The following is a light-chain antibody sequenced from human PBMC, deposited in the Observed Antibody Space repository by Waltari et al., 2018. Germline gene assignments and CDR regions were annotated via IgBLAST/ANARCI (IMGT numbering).Light chain of an antibody. Sequence: QSALTQPASVSGSPGQSITLSCTGTSSDVGGYEYFSWYQQYPGKAPKLMIYEVRNRPSGVSNRFSGSKSGNTASLTISGLQAEDEADYYCSSVTRSSTWVFGGGTKLTVL. CDR2: EVR. V-gene: IGLV2-14*01. CDR1: SSDVGGYEY. J-gene: IGLJ3*02. CDR3: SSVTRSSTWV.